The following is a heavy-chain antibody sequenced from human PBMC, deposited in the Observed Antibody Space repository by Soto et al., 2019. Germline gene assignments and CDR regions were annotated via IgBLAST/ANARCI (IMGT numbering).Heavy chain of an antibody. Sequence: QVQLQESGPGLVRPSGTVSLTCAVSGLSISSGDWWSWVRQPPGKGLEWIGEIHRSGSANYNPSLKSRVTLSVVPSKDLFSLTLISVTAADTAFYYCARDQGSHPGDWGQGTLVSVSS. D-gene: IGHD6-13*01. CDR2: IHRSGSA. J-gene: IGHJ4*02. V-gene: IGHV4-4*02. CDR1: GLSISSGDW. CDR3: ARDQGSHPGD.